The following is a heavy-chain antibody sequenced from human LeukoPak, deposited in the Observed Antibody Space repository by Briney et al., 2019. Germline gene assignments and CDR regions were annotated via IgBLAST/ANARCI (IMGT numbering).Heavy chain of an antibody. CDR1: GFTFSGYW. V-gene: IGHV3-11*05. CDR3: ARAGHGGSLFINY. D-gene: IGHD2-15*01. Sequence: GGSLRLSCEASGFTFSGYWMSWVRQAPGKGLEWVSYISSSSSNTNYADSVKGRFTISRDNAKNSLYLQMNSLKAEDTAVYYCARAGHGGSLFINYWGQGTLLTVSS. J-gene: IGHJ4*02. CDR2: ISSSSSNT.